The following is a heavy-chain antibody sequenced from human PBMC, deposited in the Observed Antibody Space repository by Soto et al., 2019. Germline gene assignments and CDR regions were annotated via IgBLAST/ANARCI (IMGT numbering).Heavy chain of an antibody. V-gene: IGHV1-69*08. J-gene: IGHJ5*02. CDR1: GGTSTIYT. D-gene: IGHD1-26*01. CDR2: IVPTLRIT. Sequence: QVQLVQSGAEVKKPGASLRVSCETSGGTSTIYTITWVRQAPGQGLQWMGRIVPTLRITNYAQEFQGRLTITADSSTSTAHIELTSLTSEDTAVYYCATDKCGAGRVGVQSWGQGTLVTVSS. CDR3: ATDKCGAGRVGVQS.